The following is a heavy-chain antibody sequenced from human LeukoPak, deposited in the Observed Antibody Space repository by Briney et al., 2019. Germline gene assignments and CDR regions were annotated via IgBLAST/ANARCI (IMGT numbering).Heavy chain of an antibody. Sequence: GGSLRLSCAASGFTFSSYSMNWVRQAPGKGLEWVSSISSSSSYIYYADSVKGRFTISRDNAKNSLYLQMNSLRAEDTAVYYCARDQGYSSSWLDAFDIWGQGTMVTVSS. D-gene: IGHD6-13*01. CDR1: GFTFSSYS. CDR2: ISSSSSYI. CDR3: ARDQGYSSSWLDAFDI. J-gene: IGHJ3*02. V-gene: IGHV3-21*01.